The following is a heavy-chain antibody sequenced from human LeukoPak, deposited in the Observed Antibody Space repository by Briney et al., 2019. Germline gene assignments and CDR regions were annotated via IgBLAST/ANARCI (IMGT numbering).Heavy chain of an antibody. D-gene: IGHD1-26*01. CDR2: INAGNGDT. CDR1: VYTFTRHV. CDR3: VRGSYHSYYYYYLDV. Sequence: GASVKLSCKASVYTFTRHVMHWVRQAPGQRLEWMGWINAGNGDTKYSNEFQGRFTLTRDTSSSTAYKELRSLRSEDMAVYYCVRGSYHSYYYYYLDVWGKGTTVTVSS. J-gene: IGHJ6*03. V-gene: IGHV1-3*03.